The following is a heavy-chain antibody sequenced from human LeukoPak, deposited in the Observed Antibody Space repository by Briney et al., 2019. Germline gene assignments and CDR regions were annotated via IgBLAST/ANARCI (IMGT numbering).Heavy chain of an antibody. CDR3: TRARCSRTSCNTESDY. CDR2: INSDGSST. Sequence: GGSLRLSCAASGFTLSPYWMRWVRQAPGKGLVWVSRINSDGSSTTYADSVRGRFTISRDNTKNTLYLQMNILRAEDTAVHYCTRARCSRTSCNTESDYWGQGTLVTVSS. D-gene: IGHD2-2*01. V-gene: IGHV3-74*01. J-gene: IGHJ4*02. CDR1: GFTLSPYW.